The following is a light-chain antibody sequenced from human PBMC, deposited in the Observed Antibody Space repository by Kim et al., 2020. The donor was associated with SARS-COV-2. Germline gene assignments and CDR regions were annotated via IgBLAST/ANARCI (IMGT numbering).Light chain of an antibody. Sequence: LAPGERATLSCRARQSVSSDYLAWYQQKPGQTPRLLIYGASSRATGIPDRFSGSGSGTDFTLTISRLEPEDFAVYYCQQYGSSPRFGGGTKVDIK. V-gene: IGKV3-20*01. CDR3: QQYGSSPR. CDR1: QSVSSDY. CDR2: GAS. J-gene: IGKJ4*01.